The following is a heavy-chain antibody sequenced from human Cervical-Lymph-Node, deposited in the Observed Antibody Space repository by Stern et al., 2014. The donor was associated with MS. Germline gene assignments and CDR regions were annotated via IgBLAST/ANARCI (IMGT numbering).Heavy chain of an antibody. CDR3: ARDGLQVADTDAFDL. CDR2: ITPIFGAP. D-gene: IGHD2-8*02. Sequence: VQLVESGAEVKKPGSSVKVSCKASGGTLSRFAITWVRQAPGQGLEWMGGITPIFGAPHYAQKFEGRVTIIADEPTRTVYMELSSLTSQDMAVYYCARDGLQVADTDAFDLWGQGTMVTVSS. J-gene: IGHJ3*01. V-gene: IGHV1-69*01. CDR1: GGTLSRFA.